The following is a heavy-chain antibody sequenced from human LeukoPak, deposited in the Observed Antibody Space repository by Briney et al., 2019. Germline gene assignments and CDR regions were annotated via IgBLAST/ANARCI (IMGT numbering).Heavy chain of an antibody. CDR3: AGSDYSIP. V-gene: IGHV4-34*01. CDR1: GGSLSGYY. Sequence: SETLSLTCAVYGGSLSGYYWNWIRQSPGKVLEWIGEINDSGTTNYNPSLKSRATISIDRSRKQFSLRLTSVTAADTAVYYCAGSDYSIPWGQGTLVTVSS. D-gene: IGHD4-11*01. J-gene: IGHJ4*02. CDR2: INDSGTT.